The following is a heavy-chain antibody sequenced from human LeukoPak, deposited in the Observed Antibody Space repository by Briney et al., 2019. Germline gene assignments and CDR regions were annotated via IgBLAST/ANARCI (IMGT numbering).Heavy chain of an antibody. CDR2: INPNSGGT. CDR1: GYTFTGYY. J-gene: IGHJ3*02. D-gene: IGHD6-13*01. V-gene: IGHV1-2*02. Sequence: ASVKVSCKASGYTFTGYYIHWVRQAPGQGLEWMGWINPNSGGTNYAQKFQGRVTMTRDTSISTAYMELSRLRSDDTAVYYCARNAPYSSSWYEVLGAFDIWGQGTMVTVSS. CDR3: ARNAPYSSSWYEVLGAFDI.